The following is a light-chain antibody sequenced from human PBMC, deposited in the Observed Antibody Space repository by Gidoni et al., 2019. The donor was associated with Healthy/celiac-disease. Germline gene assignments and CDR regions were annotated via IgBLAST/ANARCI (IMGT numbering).Light chain of an antibody. CDR2: AAS. J-gene: IGKJ1*01. CDR1: QSISSY. CDR3: QQSYSAPPWT. Sequence: DIHMTQSPSSLSASVGDRVTITCRASQSISSYLYWYQQKPGKAPKLLIYAASSLESGVPARFSGSGSGTDFTLTISSLQPEDFATYYCQQSYSAPPWTFGQGTKVEIK. V-gene: IGKV1-39*01.